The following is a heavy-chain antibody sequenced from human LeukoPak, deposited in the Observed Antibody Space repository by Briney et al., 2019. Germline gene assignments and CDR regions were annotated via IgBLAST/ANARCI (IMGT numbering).Heavy chain of an antibody. J-gene: IGHJ3*02. CDR1: GGSISSSSYY. D-gene: IGHD2-8*01. V-gene: IGHV4-39*01. CDR3: ARLLSADIVLMVYAIPNAFDI. Sequence: PSETLSLTCTVSGGSISSSSYYLGWIRQPPGKGLEWIGSIYYSGSTYYNPSLKSRVTISVDTSKNQFSLKLSSVTAADTAVYYCARLLSADIVLMVYAIPNAFDIWGQGTMVTVSS. CDR2: IYYSGST.